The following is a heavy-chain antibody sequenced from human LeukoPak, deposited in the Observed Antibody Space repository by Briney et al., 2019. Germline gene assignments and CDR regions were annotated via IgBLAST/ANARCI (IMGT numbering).Heavy chain of an antibody. V-gene: IGHV3-21*01. CDR3: ARDSWAYDSSGYLYYFDY. CDR1: GFTFSSFS. J-gene: IGHJ4*02. CDR2: ISSSSSYI. Sequence: GGSLRLSCAASGFTFSSFSMNWVRQAPGKGLEGVSSISSSSSYIYSADSEKGRFTISRDNAKNSLYLQMNSLRAEDTAVYYCARDSWAYDSSGYLYYFDYWGQGTLVTVSS. D-gene: IGHD3-22*01.